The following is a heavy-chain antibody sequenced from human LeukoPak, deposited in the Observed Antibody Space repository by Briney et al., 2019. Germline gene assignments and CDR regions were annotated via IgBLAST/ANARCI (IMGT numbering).Heavy chain of an antibody. CDR1: GGSISSYY. J-gene: IGHJ6*03. CDR3: ARGPRAMVEMDYYYYMDV. CDR2: IHYTGST. D-gene: IGHD5-18*01. V-gene: IGHV4-59*01. Sequence: SETLSLTCTVSGGSISSYYWSWIRQSPGKGLECIGYIHYTGSTNYNPSLKSRVTISVETSKNQFSLKLKSVTAADTAVYYCARGPRAMVEMDYYYYMDVWGKGTTVTISS.